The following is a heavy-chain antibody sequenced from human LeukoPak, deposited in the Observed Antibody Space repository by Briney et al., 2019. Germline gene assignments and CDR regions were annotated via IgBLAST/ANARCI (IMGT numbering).Heavy chain of an antibody. Sequence: GESLRISCRASGYIFTNFWINWVRQVPGKGLEWMGRIDPTDSSTNYSPSFQGHVTISVDKSISTAYLQWSSLKASDTAMFYCARSGSGTRFDYWGQGTQVTVSS. D-gene: IGHD6-19*01. CDR1: GYIFTNFW. CDR2: IDPTDSST. J-gene: IGHJ4*02. V-gene: IGHV5-10-1*01. CDR3: ARSGSGTRFDY.